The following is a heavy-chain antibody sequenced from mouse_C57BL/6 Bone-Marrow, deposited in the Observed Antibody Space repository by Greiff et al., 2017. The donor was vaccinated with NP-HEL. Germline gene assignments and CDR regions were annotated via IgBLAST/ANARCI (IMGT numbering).Heavy chain of an antibody. CDR3: ARQGLYFDY. Sequence: EVKLVESGGGLVKPGGSLKLSCAASGFTFSSYSMPWVRQTPEKRLEWVATISGGGGNTYYPDSVKGRSTISRDNAKNTLYLQMSSLRSEDTALYYCARQGLYFDYWGQGTTLTVSS. J-gene: IGHJ2*01. CDR2: ISGGGGNT. D-gene: IGHD3-1*01. V-gene: IGHV5-9*01. CDR1: GFTFSSYS.